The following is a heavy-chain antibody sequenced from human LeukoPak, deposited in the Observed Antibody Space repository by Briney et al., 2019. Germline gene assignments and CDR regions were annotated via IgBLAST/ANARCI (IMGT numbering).Heavy chain of an antibody. D-gene: IGHD2-2*01. V-gene: IGHV4-4*07. Sequence: SETLSLTCTVSGGSISSYYWSWIRQPAGKGLEWIGRIYTSGSTNHNPPLKSRVTMSVDTSKNQFSLKLSSVTAADTAVYYCASSCSSTSCPFDYWGQGTLVTVSS. CDR2: IYTSGST. CDR3: ASSCSSTSCPFDY. CDR1: GGSISSYY. J-gene: IGHJ4*02.